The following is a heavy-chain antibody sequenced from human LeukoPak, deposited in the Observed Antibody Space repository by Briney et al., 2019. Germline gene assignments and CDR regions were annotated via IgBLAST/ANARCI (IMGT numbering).Heavy chain of an antibody. J-gene: IGHJ4*02. CDR2: ISGSGDTT. V-gene: IGHV3-23*01. Sequence: GGSLRLSCAASGFTFSSYAMNWVRQAQGRGLDGVSFISGSGDTTYYADSVKGRFTISRDNSKNTLYLQMNSLRAEDTAVYYCAKSRGESRGASNYWGQGTLVTVSS. CDR3: AKSRGESRGASNY. D-gene: IGHD1-26*01. CDR1: GFTFSSYA.